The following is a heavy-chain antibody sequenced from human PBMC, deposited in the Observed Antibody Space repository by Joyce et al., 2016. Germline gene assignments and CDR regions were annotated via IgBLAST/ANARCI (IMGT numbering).Heavy chain of an antibody. Sequence: EVQLLESGGGLVQPGGSLRLSCAASRFAFSSYAMSWVRPAPGKGLEWVSTISSSGGSTYYADSVKGRFTISRDNSENTLYLQMNSLRAGDTAVYYCAKDQDYGDYSVDYWGQGTLVTVSS. D-gene: IGHD4-17*01. CDR2: ISSSGGST. J-gene: IGHJ4*02. V-gene: IGHV3-23*01. CDR3: AKDQDYGDYSVDY. CDR1: RFAFSSYA.